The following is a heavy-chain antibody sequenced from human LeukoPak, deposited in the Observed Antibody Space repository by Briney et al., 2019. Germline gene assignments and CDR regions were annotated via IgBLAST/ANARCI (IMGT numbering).Heavy chain of an antibody. Sequence: GGSLRLSCAASGFTFSSYSMNWVRQAPGKGLEWVSSISGSSSYIYYADSVKGRFTISRGNAKNSLYLQMNSLRAEDTAVYYCARDRIAVAATETSFDYWGQGTLVTVSS. J-gene: IGHJ4*02. V-gene: IGHV3-21*01. CDR3: ARDRIAVAATETSFDY. D-gene: IGHD6-19*01. CDR1: GFTFSSYS. CDR2: ISGSSSYI.